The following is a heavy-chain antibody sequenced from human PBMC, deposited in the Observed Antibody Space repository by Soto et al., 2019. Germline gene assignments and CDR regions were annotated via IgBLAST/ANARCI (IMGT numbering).Heavy chain of an antibody. D-gene: IGHD6-6*01. CDR2: ISGSGGST. CDR3: AKDRARSSSPLDYFDY. V-gene: IGHV3-23*01. CDR1: GFTFSSYA. Sequence: GGSLRLSCAASGFTFSSYAMSWVRQAPGKGLEWVSAISGSGGSTYYADSVKGRFTISRDNSKNTLYLQMNSLRAEDTAVYYCAKDRARSSSPLDYFDYWGQGTLVTVSS. J-gene: IGHJ4*02.